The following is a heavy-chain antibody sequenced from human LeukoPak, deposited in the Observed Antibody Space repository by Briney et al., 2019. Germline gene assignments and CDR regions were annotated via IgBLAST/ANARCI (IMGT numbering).Heavy chain of an antibody. CDR1: GFTFSSYW. D-gene: IGHD2-15*01. J-gene: IGHJ6*02. V-gene: IGHV3-7*01. CDR2: IKQDGSGK. CDR3: ARDRRYCSGGSCLPLYYYYYGMDV. Sequence: ESGGSLRLSCAASGFTFSSYWMSWVRQAPGKGLEWVANIKQDGSGKYYVDSVKGRFTISRDNAKNSLYLQMNSLRAEDTAVYYCARDRRYCSGGSCLPLYYYYYGMDVWGQGTTVTVSS.